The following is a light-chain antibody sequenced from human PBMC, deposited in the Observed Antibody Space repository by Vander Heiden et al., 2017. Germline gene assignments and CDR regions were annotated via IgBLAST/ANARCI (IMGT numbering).Light chain of an antibody. CDR1: QGSSSW. Sequence: DIHMTQSPSSVSASVGDRVTITCRASQGSSSWLAWYQQKPGKAPKLLICAASSVQSGVPSRFNGRGSGTDFTLTISSLQPEDFAIYYCQQANRFPRTFGQGTKLEIK. V-gene: IGKV1-12*01. CDR3: QQANRFPRT. CDR2: AAS. J-gene: IGKJ2*01.